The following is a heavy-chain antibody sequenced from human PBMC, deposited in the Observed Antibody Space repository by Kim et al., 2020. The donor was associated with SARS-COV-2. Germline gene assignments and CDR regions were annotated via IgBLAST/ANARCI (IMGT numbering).Heavy chain of an antibody. D-gene: IGHD3-10*01. CDR3: ARGDTFGKFYDY. V-gene: IGHV4-4*06. Sequence: NYNSALESLLTVSVDTSKNQFSLKLTSVTAAETAVYYCARGDTFGKFYDYWGRGALVIVSS. J-gene: IGHJ4*02.